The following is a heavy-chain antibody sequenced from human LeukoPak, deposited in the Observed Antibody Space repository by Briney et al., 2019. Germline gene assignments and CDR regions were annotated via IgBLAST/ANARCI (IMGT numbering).Heavy chain of an antibody. J-gene: IGHJ5*02. Sequence: PSETLSLTCIVSGGSITSSGFHWGWIRQPPRKGLEWIGSIYFSGSTYYSPSLKSRVTISVDTSKNHFSLKLSSVTAADTAVYYCARHRPRPGTMVRGVIHWFDPWGQGTLVTVSS. CDR3: ARHRPRPGTMVRGVIHWFDP. D-gene: IGHD3-10*01. V-gene: IGHV4-39*01. CDR2: IYFSGST. CDR1: GGSITSSGFH.